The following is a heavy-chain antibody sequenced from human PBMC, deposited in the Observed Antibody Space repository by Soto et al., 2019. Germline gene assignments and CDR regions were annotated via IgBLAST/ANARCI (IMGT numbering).Heavy chain of an antibody. CDR1: XXTSTRYA. CDR3: NRGSEYDFWSGYL. D-gene: IGHD3-3*01. CDR2: IVPMFGTS. J-gene: IGHJ4*02. Sequence: KPGSXVXXSCXXXXXTSTRYAIXXXXXXPGQGLAWMGGIVPMFGTSKYAQKFQGRVTITADTSTNIAYMELRSLRSEDTAVYYCNRGSEYDFWSGYLWGQGTLVSVSS. V-gene: IGHV1-69*06.